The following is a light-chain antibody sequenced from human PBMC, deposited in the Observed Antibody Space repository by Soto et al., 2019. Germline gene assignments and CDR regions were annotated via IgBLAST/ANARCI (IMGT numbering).Light chain of an antibody. V-gene: IGKV3-20*01. CDR1: HSVNSNY. CDR2: GAS. Sequence: EIVLTQSPGTLSLSPGERATLSCRASHSVNSNYLAWYRRKPGQAPSLLIYGASTRATGIPGRFSGSGSGTDFTLTITRLEPEDFAVYYCQQYGSSPPTFGQGTKVEIK. CDR3: QQYGSSPPT. J-gene: IGKJ1*01.